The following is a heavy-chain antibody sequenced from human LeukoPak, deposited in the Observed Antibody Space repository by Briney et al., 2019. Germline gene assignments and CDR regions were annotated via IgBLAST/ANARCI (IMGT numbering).Heavy chain of an antibody. D-gene: IGHD5-12*01. Sequence: PPETLSLTCAVYGGSFSGYYWSWIRQPPGKGLEWIGEINHSVSTNYNPSLKSRVTISVDTSKNQFSLKLSSVTAADTAVYYCARGATIEPHYWGQGTLVTVSS. CDR2: INHSVST. V-gene: IGHV4-34*01. J-gene: IGHJ4*02. CDR1: GGSFSGYY. CDR3: ARGATIEPHY.